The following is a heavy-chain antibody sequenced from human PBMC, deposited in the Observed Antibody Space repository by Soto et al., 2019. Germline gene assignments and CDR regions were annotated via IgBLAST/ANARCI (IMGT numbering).Heavy chain of an antibody. V-gene: IGHV1-69*13. J-gene: IGHJ6*02. CDR1: GGTFSSYA. CDR3: ARARIVGAPYYYYYGTDV. D-gene: IGHD1-26*01. CDR2: IIPIFGTA. Sequence: SVKVSCKASGGTFSSYAISWVRQAPGQGLEWMGGIIPIFGTANYAQKFQGRVTITADESTSTAYMELSSLRSEDTAVYYCARARIVGAPYYYYYGTDVWGQGTTVTVSS.